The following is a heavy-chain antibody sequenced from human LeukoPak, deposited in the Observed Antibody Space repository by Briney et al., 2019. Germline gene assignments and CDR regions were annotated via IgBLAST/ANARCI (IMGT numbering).Heavy chain of an antibody. CDR3: ARDWGSGRYYDWYFDL. CDR1: GGSISSYY. J-gene: IGHJ2*01. CDR2: IYTSGST. D-gene: IGHD1-26*01. Sequence: SETLSLTCAVSGGSISSYYWSWIRQPAGKGLEWIGRIYTSGSTNYNPSLKSRVTMSVDTSKNQFSLKLSSETAADTAVYYCARDWGSGRYYDWYFDLWGRGTLVTVSS. V-gene: IGHV4-4*07.